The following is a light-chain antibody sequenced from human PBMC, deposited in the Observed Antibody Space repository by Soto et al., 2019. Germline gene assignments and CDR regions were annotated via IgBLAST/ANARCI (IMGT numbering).Light chain of an antibody. CDR1: SNDAGGYKY. J-gene: IGLJ2*01. CDR2: DVS. Sequence: QSALTQPASVSGSPGQSVTISCTGTSNDAGGYKYVSWYQQHPGKAPKLMIYDVSNRPSGVSNRFSGSKSDNTASLTISGLQAEDEADYYCSSYADNTTRVLGGGTKLTVL. CDR3: SSYADNTTRV. V-gene: IGLV2-14*03.